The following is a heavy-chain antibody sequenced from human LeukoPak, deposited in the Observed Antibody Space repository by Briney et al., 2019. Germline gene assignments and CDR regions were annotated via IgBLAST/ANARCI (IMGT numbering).Heavy chain of an antibody. Sequence: SETLSLTCTVSDGSISSGGYYWSWLRQHPGTGLEWIGYIYYSGSTYYNPSLKSRVTISVDTSKNQFSLKLSSVTAADTAVYYCARDRGPYSGSYYVFDIWGQGTMVTVSS. CDR1: DGSISSGGYY. CDR3: ARDRGPYSGSYYVFDI. CDR2: IYYSGST. J-gene: IGHJ3*02. D-gene: IGHD1-26*01. V-gene: IGHV4-31*03.